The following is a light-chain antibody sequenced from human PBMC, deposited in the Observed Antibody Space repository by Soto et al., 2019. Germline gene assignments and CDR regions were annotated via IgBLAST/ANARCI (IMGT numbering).Light chain of an antibody. V-gene: IGLV2-14*01. CDR1: SRDVGGSNS. Sequence: QSALTQAASVSGSPGQSITISCTGTSRDVGGSNSVSWYQQHPGKAPKLLIYDVSNRPSGVSNRFSGSKSGNTASLTISGLQAEDAADYYCSSYTSSSTVVFGGGTKLTVL. CDR2: DVS. CDR3: SSYTSSSTVV. J-gene: IGLJ2*01.